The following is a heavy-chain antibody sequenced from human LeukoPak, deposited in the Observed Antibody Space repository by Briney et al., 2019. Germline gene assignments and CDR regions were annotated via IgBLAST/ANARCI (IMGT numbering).Heavy chain of an antibody. CDR1: GGSFSGYY. D-gene: IGHD4-11*01. Sequence: SETLSLTCAVYGGSFSGYYWSWIRQPPGKGLEWIGEINHSGSTNYNPSLKSRVTISVDTSKNQFSLKLSSVTAADTAVYYCARIYRHYYMDVWGKGTTVTVSS. CDR2: INHSGST. V-gene: IGHV4-34*01. CDR3: ARIYRHYYMDV. J-gene: IGHJ6*03.